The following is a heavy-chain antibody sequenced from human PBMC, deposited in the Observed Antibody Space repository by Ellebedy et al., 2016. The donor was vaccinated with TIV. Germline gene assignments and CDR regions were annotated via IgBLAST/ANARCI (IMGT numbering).Heavy chain of an antibody. J-gene: IGHJ4*02. CDR2: IKCDGSEK. CDR3: ASGGNWDLDY. V-gene: IGHV3-52*01. D-gene: IGHD7-27*01. CDR1: GFTFSSSW. Sequence: GESLKISCAASGFTFSSSWMHWVCQAPEKGLEWVADIKCDGSEKYYVDSMKGRFTISRDNGKNSLYLQMNSLRAEDTAVYYCASGGNWDLDYWGQGILVTVSS.